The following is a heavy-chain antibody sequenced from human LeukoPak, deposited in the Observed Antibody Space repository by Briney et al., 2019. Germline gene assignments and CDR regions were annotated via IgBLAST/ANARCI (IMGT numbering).Heavy chain of an antibody. CDR2: INTNTGNP. CDR1: GYTFTSYA. CDR3: ARVLSEVYSSSCYETRRVSDMDV. V-gene: IGHV7-4-1*02. D-gene: IGHD6-13*01. J-gene: IGHJ6*02. Sequence: ASVKVSCKASGYTFTSYAMNWVRQAPGQGLEWMGWINTNTGNPTYAQGFTGRFVFSLDTSVSTAYLQISSLKAEDTAVYYCARVLSEVYSSSCYETRRVSDMDVWGQGTTVTVSS.